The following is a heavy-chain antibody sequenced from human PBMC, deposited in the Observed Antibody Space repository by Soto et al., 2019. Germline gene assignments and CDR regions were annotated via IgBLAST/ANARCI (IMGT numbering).Heavy chain of an antibody. Sequence: SGPMLVNPTQTLTLTCTFSGFSLSTSGMCVSWIRQPPGKALEWLALIDWDDDKYYSTSLKTTLTISKATSKNQVVLTMTNMDPVDTATYFWARKITGSQGGGMDVWGQGTTVTVSS. CDR2: IDWDDDK. CDR3: ARKITGSQGGGMDV. V-gene: IGHV2-70*01. CDR1: GFSLSTSGMC. D-gene: IGHD1-20*01. J-gene: IGHJ6*02.